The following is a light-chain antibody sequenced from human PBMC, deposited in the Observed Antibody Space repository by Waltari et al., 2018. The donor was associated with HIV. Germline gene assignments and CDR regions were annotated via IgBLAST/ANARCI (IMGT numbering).Light chain of an antibody. J-gene: IGLJ1*01. CDR2: NTD. V-gene: IGLV1-44*01. CDR1: SANVGRTT. Sequence: QSVLTQPPSSSGTPGQRVTISCAGSSANVGRTTVNWYQQLPGAAPKLLILNTDERPSGVPDRFSGSKSCTSASLAISGLQSEDEADYYCAAWDDSLNTYVFGSGTTVTVL. CDR3: AAWDDSLNTYV.